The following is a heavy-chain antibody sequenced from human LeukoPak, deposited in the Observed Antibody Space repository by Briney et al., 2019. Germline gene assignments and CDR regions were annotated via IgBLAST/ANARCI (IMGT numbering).Heavy chain of an antibody. CDR2: ISSSSSYI. J-gene: IGHJ3*02. CDR1: GFTFSSYS. Sequence: GGSLRLSCAASGFTFSSYSMNWVRQAPGKGLEWVSSISSSSSYIYCADSVKGRFTISRDNAKNSLYLQMNSLRAEDTAVYYCARSIAARRGNAFDIWGQGTMVTVSS. CDR3: ARSIAARRGNAFDI. D-gene: IGHD6-6*01. V-gene: IGHV3-21*01.